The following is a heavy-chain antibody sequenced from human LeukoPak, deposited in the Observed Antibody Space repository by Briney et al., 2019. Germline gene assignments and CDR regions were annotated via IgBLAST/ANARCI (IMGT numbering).Heavy chain of an antibody. CDR3: LYYSDY. Sequence: GESLKISCKGSGYSFTSYWIGWVRQMPGKGLEWMGIIYPGDSDTRYSPSFQGQVTISADKSISTAYLQWSSLKASDTDSSGYLYYSDYWGQGTLVTVSS. CDR2: IYPGDSDT. V-gene: IGHV5-51*01. CDR1: GYSFTSYW. J-gene: IGHJ4*02. D-gene: IGHD3-22*01.